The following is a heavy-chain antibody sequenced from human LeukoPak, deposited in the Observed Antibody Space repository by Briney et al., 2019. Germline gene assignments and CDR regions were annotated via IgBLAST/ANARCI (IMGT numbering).Heavy chain of an antibody. CDR1: GGSISSDNW. CDR2: IHHRGGT. J-gene: IGHJ1*01. CDR3: TTNGWYCLDH. Sequence: ASGTLSLTCAVSGGSISSDNWWSWVRQPPGKRLEWIGEIHHRGGTNYNPSLQSRVTISVDKSNNHFSLRLTSVTAADTAVYYCTTNGWYCLDHWGQGALVTVSS. V-gene: IGHV4-4*02. D-gene: IGHD6-19*01.